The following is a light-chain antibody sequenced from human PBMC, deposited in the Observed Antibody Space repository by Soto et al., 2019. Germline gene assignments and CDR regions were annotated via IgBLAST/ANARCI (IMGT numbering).Light chain of an antibody. J-gene: IGKJ1*01. CDR1: QSVSSN. Sequence: IVMTQSPATLSVSPLERATLSCRASQSVSSNLAWYQHQPGQAPRLLIYGASTRATGIPARFSGSGSGTEFTLTISSLQSEDFAVYYCQQYNNWPRTFGQGTKVDIK. CDR2: GAS. V-gene: IGKV3-15*01. CDR3: QQYNNWPRT.